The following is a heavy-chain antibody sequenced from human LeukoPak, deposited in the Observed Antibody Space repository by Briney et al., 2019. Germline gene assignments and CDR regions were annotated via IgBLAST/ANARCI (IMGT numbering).Heavy chain of an antibody. CDR3: ARDFTHYYYDSSDYEGYFQY. J-gene: IGHJ1*01. D-gene: IGHD3-22*01. CDR2: ISYDGSNK. Sequence: GGSLRLSCAASGFTFSTYAMHWVRQAPGKGLEWVAVISYDGSNKYYADSVKGRFTISRDNSKNTLHLQMNSLRAEDTAVYYCARDFTHYYYDSSDYEGYFQYWGQGTLVTVSS. CDR1: GFTFSTYA. V-gene: IGHV3-30*04.